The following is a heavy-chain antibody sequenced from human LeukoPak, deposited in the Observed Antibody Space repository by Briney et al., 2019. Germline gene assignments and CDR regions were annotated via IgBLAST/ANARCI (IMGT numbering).Heavy chain of an antibody. D-gene: IGHD6-19*01. CDR1: GFTFRTFG. CDR2: IWFDGSKE. Sequence: GGSLRLSCAASGFTFRTFGMHWVRQAPGKGPEWVAVIWFDGSKEYYKDFAKGRFTISRDNSKNTVYLQMNSPRAEDTAVYYCARYYSHTSDWSEGGLDQWGQGTLVTVSS. J-gene: IGHJ4*02. CDR3: ARYYSHTSDWSEGGLDQ. V-gene: IGHV3-33*03.